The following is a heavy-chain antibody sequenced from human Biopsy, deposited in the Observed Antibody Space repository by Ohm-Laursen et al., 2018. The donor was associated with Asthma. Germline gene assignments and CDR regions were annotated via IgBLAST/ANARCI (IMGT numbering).Heavy chain of an antibody. Sequence: SLRLSCTATGFTFSRYAMSWVRPAPGKGLAWVSAISGSGGSTYYADSVKGRFTISRDNSKNTLYLQMNSLRAEDTAVYYCAKESRRDGYNRRSYYFDYWGQGTLVTVSS. V-gene: IGHV3-23*01. D-gene: IGHD5-24*01. J-gene: IGHJ4*02. CDR1: GFTFSRYA. CDR3: AKESRRDGYNRRSYYFDY. CDR2: ISGSGGST.